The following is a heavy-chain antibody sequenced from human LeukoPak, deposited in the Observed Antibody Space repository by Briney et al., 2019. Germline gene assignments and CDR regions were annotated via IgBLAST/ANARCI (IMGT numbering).Heavy chain of an antibody. CDR1: GFTFSSYW. CDR3: ARDLIYYDNSAYYNPYFQH. V-gene: IGHV3-7*05. J-gene: IGHJ1*01. Sequence: AGGSLRLSCAASGFTFSSYWMSWVRQAPGKGLEWVANIKQDGSEKYYVDSVKGRFTISRDNAKNSLYLQMNSLRAEDTAVYYCARDLIYYDNSAYYNPYFQHWGQGTLVTVSS. D-gene: IGHD3-22*01. CDR2: IKQDGSEK.